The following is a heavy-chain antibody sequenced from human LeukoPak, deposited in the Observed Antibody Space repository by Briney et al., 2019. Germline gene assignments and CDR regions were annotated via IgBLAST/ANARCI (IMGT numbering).Heavy chain of an antibody. CDR2: IKSKTDGGTT. J-gene: IGHJ6*02. CDR3: TIAYGSGSYYNVVYYGRDV. V-gene: IGHV3-15*01. CDR1: RFTSSSYA. D-gene: IGHD3-10*01. Sequence: WSLRLSCAASRFTSSSYAMSSVRQAPGMGLEWGGRIKSKTDGGTTDYAAHVNCRFTISRDDSKNTLYLKMNSLKPEDTDVYYCTIAYGSGSYYNVVYYGRDVWGQGTTVTVSS.